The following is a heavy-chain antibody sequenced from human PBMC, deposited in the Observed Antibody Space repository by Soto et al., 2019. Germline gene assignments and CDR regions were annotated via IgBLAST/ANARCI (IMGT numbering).Heavy chain of an antibody. Sequence: EVQLVESGGDLVKPGGSLRLSCAVSGFTFNNYNMNWVRQAPGKGLEWVASIGARGSSYRYYADSVKGRFTISRDNAKNTLYLQMNSLSDDDSAVYYCARGGPYNYGPRGSRVADFWGQGTLVTVSS. V-gene: IGHV3-21*01. CDR2: IGARGSSYR. J-gene: IGHJ4*02. D-gene: IGHD5-18*01. CDR3: ARGGPYNYGPRGSRVADF. CDR1: GFTFNNYN.